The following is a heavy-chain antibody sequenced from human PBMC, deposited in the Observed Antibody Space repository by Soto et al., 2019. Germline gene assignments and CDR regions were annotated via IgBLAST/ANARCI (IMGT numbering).Heavy chain of an antibody. V-gene: IGHV4-38-2*02. J-gene: IGHJ6*02. CDR1: GYSISNGYY. Sequence: SETLSLTCTVSGYSISNGYYWGWIRQPPGKGLEWIGIIHHSGDTYYNPSLRSRVTISVDTSKNQFSLNLSSVTAADTAVYYCAKDFKISGGHYGSLNYYYGMDVWGQGTTVTVSS. D-gene: IGHD3-10*01. CDR2: IHHSGDT. CDR3: AKDFKISGGHYGSLNYYYGMDV.